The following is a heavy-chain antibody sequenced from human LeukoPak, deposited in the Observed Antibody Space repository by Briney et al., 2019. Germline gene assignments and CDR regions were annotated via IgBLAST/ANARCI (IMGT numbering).Heavy chain of an antibody. D-gene: IGHD1-7*01. V-gene: IGHV4-39*01. J-gene: IGHJ6*02. Sequence: SETLSLTCTVSGGSISSSGYYWGWVRQPPGKGLEWVASIFYSGTTYYNPSLKSRLTISIDTSKKQFSLKLNSLTAADTAVYSARHKGAGTTNYDGMDVWGQGTTVTVSS. CDR1: GGSISSSGYY. CDR2: IFYSGTT. CDR3: ARHKGAGTTNYDGMDV.